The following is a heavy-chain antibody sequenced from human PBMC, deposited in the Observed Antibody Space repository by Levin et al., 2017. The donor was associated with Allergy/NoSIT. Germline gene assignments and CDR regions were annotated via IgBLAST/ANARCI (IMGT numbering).Heavy chain of an antibody. CDR1: GYTFTGYY. J-gene: IGHJ4*02. D-gene: IGHD3-16*01. V-gene: IGHV1-2*02. CDR2: INPNSGGT. CDR3: ARMLGGGDY. Sequence: RASVKVSCKASGYTFTGYYMHWVRQAPGQGLEWMGWINPNSGGTNYAQKFQGRVTMTRDTSISTAYMGLSRLRSDDTAVYYCARMLGGGDYWGQGTLVTVSS.